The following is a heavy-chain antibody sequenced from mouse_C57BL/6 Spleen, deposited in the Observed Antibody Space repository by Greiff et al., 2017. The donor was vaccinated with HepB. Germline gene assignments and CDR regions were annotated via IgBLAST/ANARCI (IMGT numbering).Heavy chain of an antibody. V-gene: IGHV1-43*01. CDR3: ARSGYYGSSYVVWFAY. D-gene: IGHD1-1*01. Sequence: VQLKQSGPELVKPGASVKISCKASGYSFTGYYMHWVKQSSEKSLEWIGEINPSTGGTSYNQKFKGKATLTVDKSSSTAYMQLKSLTSEDSAVYYCARSGYYGSSYVVWFAYWGQGTLVTVSA. J-gene: IGHJ3*01. CDR2: INPSTGGT. CDR1: GYSFTGYY.